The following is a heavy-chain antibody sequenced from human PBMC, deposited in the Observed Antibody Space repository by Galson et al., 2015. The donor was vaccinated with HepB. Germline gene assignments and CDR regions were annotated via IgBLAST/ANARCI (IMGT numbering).Heavy chain of an antibody. CDR2: IVVGSGNT. Sequence: SVKVSCKASGGTFSSYAISWVRQARGQRLEWIGWIVVGSGNTNYAQKFQERVTITRDMPTSTAYMELSSLRSEDTAVYYCAAAGDSSVWGQGTLVTVSS. D-gene: IGHD3-22*01. CDR3: AAAGDSSV. V-gene: IGHV1-58*02. J-gene: IGHJ4*02. CDR1: GGTFSSYA.